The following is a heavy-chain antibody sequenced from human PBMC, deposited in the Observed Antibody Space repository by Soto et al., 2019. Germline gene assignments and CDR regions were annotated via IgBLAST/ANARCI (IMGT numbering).Heavy chain of an antibody. J-gene: IGHJ4*02. Sequence: SGPTLVNPTQTLTLTCTFSGFSLSTSGMRVSWIRQPPGKALEWLARIDWDDDKFYNTSLKTRLTISKDSSKNQAVLTMTNMDPVDTATYYCARMFYCSGGTCPFDYWGQGALVTVSS. D-gene: IGHD2-15*01. CDR3: ARMFYCSGGTCPFDY. CDR2: IDWDDDK. CDR1: GFSLSTSGMR. V-gene: IGHV2-70*04.